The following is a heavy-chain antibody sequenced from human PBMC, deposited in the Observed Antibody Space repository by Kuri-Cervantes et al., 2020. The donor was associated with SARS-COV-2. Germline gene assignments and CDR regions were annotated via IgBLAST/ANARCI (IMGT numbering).Heavy chain of an antibody. Sequence: GESLKISCAASGFTFGDYYMTWIRQAPGKGLEWVGRIKSKTDGGTTDYAAPVKGRFTISRDDSKNTLYLQMNSLKTEDTAVYYCTTAGLVGNMYYFDYWGQGTLVTVSS. J-gene: IGHJ4*02. V-gene: IGHV3-15*01. CDR3: TTAGLVGNMYYFDY. D-gene: IGHD2-15*01. CDR1: GFTFGDYY. CDR2: IKSKTDGGTT.